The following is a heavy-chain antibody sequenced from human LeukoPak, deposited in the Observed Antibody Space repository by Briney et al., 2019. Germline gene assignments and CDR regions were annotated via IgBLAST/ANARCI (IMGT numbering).Heavy chain of an antibody. CDR1: GGSFSGYY. J-gene: IGHJ4*02. CDR2: INHSGST. V-gene: IGHV4-34*01. Sequence: PSETLSLTCAVYGGSFSGYYWSWIRQPPGKGLEWIGEINHSGSTNYNPSLKSRVTISVDTSKNQFSLKLSSVTAADTAVYYCARGYYYDSSGYPLDYWGQGTLVTVSS. D-gene: IGHD3-22*01. CDR3: ARGYYYDSSGYPLDY.